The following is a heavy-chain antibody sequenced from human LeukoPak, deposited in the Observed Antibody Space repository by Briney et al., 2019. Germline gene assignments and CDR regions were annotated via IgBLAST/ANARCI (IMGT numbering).Heavy chain of an antibody. D-gene: IGHD2-2*01. CDR2: VYYSGST. CDR3: AGGRYCSSTSCYDY. V-gene: IGHV4-59*01. Sequence: SETLSLTCTVSGGSLSSYYWSWIRQPPGKGLEWIGYVYYSGSTNYNPSLKSRVTISVDTSKNQFSLKLSSVTAADTGVYYCAGGRYCSSTSCYDYWGQGTLVTVSS. CDR1: GGSLSSYY. J-gene: IGHJ4*02.